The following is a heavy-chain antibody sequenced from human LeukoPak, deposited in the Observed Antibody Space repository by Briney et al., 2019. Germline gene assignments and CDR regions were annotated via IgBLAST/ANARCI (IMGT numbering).Heavy chain of an antibody. D-gene: IGHD3-10*01. CDR1: GASISSYY. CDR2: VSYNGNS. J-gene: IGHJ6*03. V-gene: IGHV4-59*01. Sequence: SETLSLTCTVSGASISSYYWSWIRQPPGKGLEWLGYVSYNGNSIYNPSLKSRVTISVDTSKNQFSLKLSSVTAADTAVYYCARGGVTGYYYYMDVWGKGTTVTVSS. CDR3: ARGGVTGYYYYMDV.